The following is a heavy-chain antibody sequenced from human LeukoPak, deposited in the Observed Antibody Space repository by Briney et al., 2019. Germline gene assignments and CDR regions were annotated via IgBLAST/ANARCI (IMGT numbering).Heavy chain of an antibody. Sequence: PGGSLRLSCAASGFTFSSYWMSWVRQAPGKGLERVANIKQDGSEKYYVDSVKGRLTISRDNAKNSLYLQMNSLRAEDTAVYYCARGGDYYYDSSGYFMSDYYFDYWGQGTLVTVSS. CDR1: GFTFSSYW. CDR2: IKQDGSEK. CDR3: ARGGDYYYDSSGYFMSDYYFDY. J-gene: IGHJ4*02. V-gene: IGHV3-7*01. D-gene: IGHD3-22*01.